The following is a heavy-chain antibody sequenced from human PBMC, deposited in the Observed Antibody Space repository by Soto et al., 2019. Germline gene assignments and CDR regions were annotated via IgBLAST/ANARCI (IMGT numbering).Heavy chain of an antibody. D-gene: IGHD1-26*01. CDR1: GFSFSRYG. CDR2: ISYDGSKK. V-gene: IGHV3-30*03. CDR3: VRDIISGSYYFYYYGMDV. Sequence: QVQLVESGGGVVQPGRSLRLSWAASGFSFSRYGMHWVRQAQGKGLEWVAVISYDGSKKYDAESVKGRFTISRDNSKNTLYLQRNNLRPEYTAVYYCVRDIISGSYYFYYYGMDVWGLGTKVTASS. J-gene: IGHJ6*02.